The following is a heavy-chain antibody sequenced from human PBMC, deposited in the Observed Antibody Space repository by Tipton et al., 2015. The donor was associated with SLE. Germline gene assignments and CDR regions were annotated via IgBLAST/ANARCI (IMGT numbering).Heavy chain of an antibody. CDR2: INHSGST. CDR1: GGSFSGYY. Sequence: LRLSCAVYGGSFSGYYWSWIRQPPGKGLEWIGEINHSGSTNYNPSLKSRVTISVDTSKNQFSLKLSSVTAADTAVYYCARGAGDSPDAFDIWGQGTMVTVSS. V-gene: IGHV4-34*01. D-gene: IGHD6-19*01. J-gene: IGHJ3*02. CDR3: ARGAGDSPDAFDI.